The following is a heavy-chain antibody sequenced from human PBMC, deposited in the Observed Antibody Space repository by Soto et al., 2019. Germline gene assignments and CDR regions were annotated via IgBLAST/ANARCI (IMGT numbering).Heavy chain of an antibody. J-gene: IGHJ4*02. CDR3: APIPDSSSFRVDY. CDR1: GGSFSGYY. V-gene: IGHV4-34*01. D-gene: IGHD6-13*01. CDR2: INHSGST. Sequence: QVQLQQWGAGLLKPSETLSLTCAVYGGSFSGYYWSWIRQPPGKGLEWIGEINHSGSTNYNPSLKRRVTISVDTSKNQFSLKLSSVTAADTAVYYCAPIPDSSSFRVDYWGQGTLVTVSS.